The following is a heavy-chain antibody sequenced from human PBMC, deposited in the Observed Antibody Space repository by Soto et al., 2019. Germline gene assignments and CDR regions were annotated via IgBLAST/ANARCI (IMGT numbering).Heavy chain of an antibody. CDR2: MNTNSGNT. Sequence: QVQLVQSGAEVKKPGASVKVSCKASGYTFTSYDINWVRQATGQGLEWMGWMNTNSGNTGYAQKFQGRVTMTRNTSISTAYMELSSLRSEDTAVYYCARPEDYYYGMDVWGQGTTVTVSS. J-gene: IGHJ6*02. CDR1: GYTFTSYD. CDR3: ARPEDYYYGMDV. V-gene: IGHV1-8*01.